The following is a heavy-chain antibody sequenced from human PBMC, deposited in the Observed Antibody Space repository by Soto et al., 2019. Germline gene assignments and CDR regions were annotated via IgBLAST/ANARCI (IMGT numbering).Heavy chain of an antibody. CDR3: AKDQGCSGGSCYPWYFDY. Sequence: QVQLVESGGGVVQPGKSLRLSCAASGFTFSSYGTHWVRQAPGKGLEWVAVIAYDGSNKYYADSVKGRFTISRDNSKNTLYLQMNSLRAEDTAVYYCAKDQGCSGGSCYPWYFDYWGQGTLVTVSS. V-gene: IGHV3-30*18. CDR2: IAYDGSNK. D-gene: IGHD2-15*01. J-gene: IGHJ4*02. CDR1: GFTFSSYG.